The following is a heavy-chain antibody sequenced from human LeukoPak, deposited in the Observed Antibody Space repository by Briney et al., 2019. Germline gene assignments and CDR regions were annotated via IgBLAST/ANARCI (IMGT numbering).Heavy chain of an antibody. J-gene: IGHJ4*02. CDR1: GYTFTSYY. Sequence: ASVKVSCKASGYTFTSYYMHWVRQAPGQGLEWMGIINPSGGSTSYAQKFQGRVTMTRDTSTSTVYMELSSLRFEDTAVYYCASLGTRGGWFLDYWGQGTLVTVSS. V-gene: IGHV1-46*01. CDR3: ASLGTRGGWFLDY. CDR2: INPSGGST. D-gene: IGHD6-19*01.